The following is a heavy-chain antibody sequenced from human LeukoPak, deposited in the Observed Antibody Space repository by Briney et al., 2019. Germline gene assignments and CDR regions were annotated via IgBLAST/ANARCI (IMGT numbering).Heavy chain of an antibody. CDR2: IYYSGST. D-gene: IGHD2-15*01. Sequence: PSETQSLTCTVSGGSISSYYWSWIRQPPGKGLEWIGYIYYSGSTNYNPSLKSRVTISVGTSKNQFSLKLSSVTAADTAVYYCARGMGAGGRGYYYYGMDVWGQGTTVTVSS. V-gene: IGHV4-59*01. J-gene: IGHJ6*02. CDR1: GGSISSYY. CDR3: ARGMGAGGRGYYYYGMDV.